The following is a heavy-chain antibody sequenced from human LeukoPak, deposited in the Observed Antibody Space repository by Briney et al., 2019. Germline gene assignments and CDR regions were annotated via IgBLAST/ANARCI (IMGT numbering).Heavy chain of an antibody. D-gene: IGHD1-14*01. J-gene: IGHJ4*02. CDR1: GGTFSSYA. CDR2: IIPILGIA. V-gene: IGHV1-69*04. CDR3: ARAYQGNPAANGIDY. Sequence: SVKVSCKASGGTFSSYAISWVRQAPGQGLEWMGRIIPILGIANYAQKFQGRVTITADKSTSTAYMELSSLRSEDTAVYYCARAYQGNPAANGIDYWGQGTLVTVSS.